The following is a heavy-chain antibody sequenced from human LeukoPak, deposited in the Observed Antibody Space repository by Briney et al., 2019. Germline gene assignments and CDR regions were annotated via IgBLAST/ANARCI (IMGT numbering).Heavy chain of an antibody. CDR3: ARWYSSSTRARMDV. CDR2: ISSSGSTI. Sequence: QTGGSLRLSCAASGFTFSTYWMSWVRQAPGKGLEWVSYISSSGSTIYYADSVKGRFTISRDNAKNSLYLQMNSLRAEDTAVYYCARWYSSSTRARMDVWGKGTTVTVSS. J-gene: IGHJ6*04. V-gene: IGHV3-48*04. D-gene: IGHD6-6*01. CDR1: GFTFSTYW.